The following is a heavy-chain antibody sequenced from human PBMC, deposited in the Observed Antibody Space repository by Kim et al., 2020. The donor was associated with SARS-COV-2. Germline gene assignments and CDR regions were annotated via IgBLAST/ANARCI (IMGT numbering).Heavy chain of an antibody. CDR3: AREDYDDYGGGEFSR. J-gene: IGHJ4*02. CDR1: GFTFSTYS. CDR2: IISSSSYI. V-gene: IGHV3-21*01. D-gene: IGHD4-17*01. Sequence: GGSLRLSCAASGFTFSTYSMNWVRQAPGKGLEWVSSIISSSSYISYADSVKGRFTIARDNAKNSLYLQMNSLRAEDTAVYYLAREDYDDYGGGEFSRWGQGTLVTVSS.